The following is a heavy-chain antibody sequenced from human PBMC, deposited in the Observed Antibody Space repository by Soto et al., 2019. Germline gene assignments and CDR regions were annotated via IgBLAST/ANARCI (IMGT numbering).Heavy chain of an antibody. CDR2: ITGNGHNT. Sequence: GGSLRLSCSASGLGFTTYSMSWVRQPPGKGLEWVSGITGNGHNTYYAESVKGRFTISRDNSKNTLYLQMDSLRAEDTAEYYCASHQGIYKYYFDYWGQGTLVTVSS. D-gene: IGHD1-1*01. J-gene: IGHJ4*02. CDR1: GLGFTTYS. CDR3: ASHQGIYKYYFDY. V-gene: IGHV3-23*01.